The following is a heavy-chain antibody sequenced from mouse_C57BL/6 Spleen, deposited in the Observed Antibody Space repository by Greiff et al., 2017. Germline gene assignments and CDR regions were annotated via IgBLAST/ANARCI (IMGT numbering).Heavy chain of an antibody. J-gene: IGHJ3*01. D-gene: IGHD4-1*01. Sequence: QVQLQQPGAELVRPGSSVKLSCKASGYTFTSYWMDWVKQRPGQGLEWIGNIYPSDSETHYNQKFKDKATLTVDKSSSTAYMQLSSLTSEDSAVYYCARSRGELGGAWFAYWGQGTLVTVSA. V-gene: IGHV1-61*01. CDR1: GYTFTSYW. CDR2: IYPSDSET. CDR3: ARSRGELGGAWFAY.